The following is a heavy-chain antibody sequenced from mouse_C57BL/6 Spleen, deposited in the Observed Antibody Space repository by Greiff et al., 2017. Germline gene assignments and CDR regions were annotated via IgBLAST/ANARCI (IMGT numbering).Heavy chain of an antibody. CDR1: GFNIKDDY. D-gene: IGHD1-1*01. CDR2: IDPANGDT. V-gene: IGHV14-4*01. J-gene: IGHJ3*01. CDR3: TTGVYYYGRAWFAY. Sequence: EVKLQESGAELVRPGASVKLSCTASGFNIKDDYMHWVKQRPEQGLEWIGWIDPANGDTEYASKFQGKATITADTSSTTTYLRLSSLTSEVTAVYYCTTGVYYYGRAWFAYWGQGALVTVSA.